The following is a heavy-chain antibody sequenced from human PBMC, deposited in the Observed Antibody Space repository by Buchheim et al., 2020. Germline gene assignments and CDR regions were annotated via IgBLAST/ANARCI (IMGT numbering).Heavy chain of an antibody. CDR1: GYTFTTYD. J-gene: IGHJ4*02. Sequence: VKKPGASVKVSCKASGYTFTTYDLHWVYQAPGQRLEYLGWINTGNGNPEFSQKFRGRVTITRDTSASTAYMELNNLRSEDTGAYYCAISRGWWGLDYWGQGTL. D-gene: IGHD2-15*01. V-gene: IGHV1-3*04. CDR2: INTGNGNP. CDR3: AISRGWWGLDY.